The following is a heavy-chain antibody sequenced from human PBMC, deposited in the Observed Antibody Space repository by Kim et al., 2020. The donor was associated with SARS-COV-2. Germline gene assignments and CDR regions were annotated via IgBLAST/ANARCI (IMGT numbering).Heavy chain of an antibody. Sequence: GGSLRLSCAASGFTFDDYGMSWVRQAPGKGLEWVSGINWNGGSTGYADSVKGRFTISRDNAKNSLYLQMNSLRAEDTALYYCAATYDSSGYYLVNAFDIWGQGTMVTVSS. CDR2: INWNGGST. J-gene: IGHJ3*02. CDR1: GFTFDDYG. D-gene: IGHD3-22*01. V-gene: IGHV3-20*04. CDR3: AATYDSSGYYLVNAFDI.